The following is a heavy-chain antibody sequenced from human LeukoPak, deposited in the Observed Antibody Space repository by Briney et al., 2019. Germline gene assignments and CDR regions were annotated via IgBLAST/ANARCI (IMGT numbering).Heavy chain of an antibody. J-gene: IGHJ6*02. D-gene: IGHD6-6*01. Sequence: ASVKVSCKASGYTFTSYYMHWVRQAPGQGLEWMGIINPSGGSTSYAQKFQGRVTMTRDTSTSTVYMELSSLRSVDTAVYYCAREEYSSSGGPYYYYYYGMDVWGQGTTVTVSS. CDR1: GYTFTSYY. V-gene: IGHV1-46*01. CDR3: AREEYSSSGGPYYYYYYGMDV. CDR2: INPSGGST.